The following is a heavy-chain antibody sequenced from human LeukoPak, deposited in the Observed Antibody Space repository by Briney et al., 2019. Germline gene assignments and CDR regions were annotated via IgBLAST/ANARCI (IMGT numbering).Heavy chain of an antibody. CDR1: GGTFSSYA. Sequence: SVKVSCEASGGTFSSYAVSWVRQAPGQGLEWMGGIIPIFGTANYAQKFQGRVTITTDESTSTAYMELSSLRSEDTAVYYCATQGRDIAAAGTGWFDPWGQGTLVTVSS. CDR3: ATQGRDIAAAGTGWFDP. J-gene: IGHJ5*02. V-gene: IGHV1-69*05. CDR2: IIPIFGTA. D-gene: IGHD6-13*01.